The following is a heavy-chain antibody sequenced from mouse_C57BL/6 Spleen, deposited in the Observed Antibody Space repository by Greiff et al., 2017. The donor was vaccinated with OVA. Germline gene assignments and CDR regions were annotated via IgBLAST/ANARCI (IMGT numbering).Heavy chain of an antibody. J-gene: IGHJ4*01. CDR2: IDPETGGT. D-gene: IGHD1-1*01. CDR3: TRSLNYYGSSYGYAMDY. CDR1: GYTFTDYE. V-gene: IGHV1-15*01. Sequence: VPLQESGAELVRPGASVTLSCKASGYTFTDYEMHWVKQTPVHGLEWIGAIDPETGGTAYNQKFKGKAILTADKSSSTAYMELRSLTSEDSAVYYCTRSLNYYGSSYGYAMDYWGQGTSVTVSS.